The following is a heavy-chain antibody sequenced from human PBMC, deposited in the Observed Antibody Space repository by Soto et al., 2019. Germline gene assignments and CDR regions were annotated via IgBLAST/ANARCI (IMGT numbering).Heavy chain of an antibody. CDR3: AKGGRQWLVTSAFNY. Sequence: VQLVESGGGVVQPGRSLRLSCAASGFTFSDYAMHWVRQAPGKGLEWVAVVSHDGRNTHYADSVKGRFTISRESSKHTVSLERTSLRAEDTAVYYCAKGGRQWLVTSAFNYWGQGALVTVSS. D-gene: IGHD6-19*01. CDR1: GFTFSDYA. V-gene: IGHV3-30*18. CDR2: VSHDGRNT. J-gene: IGHJ4*02.